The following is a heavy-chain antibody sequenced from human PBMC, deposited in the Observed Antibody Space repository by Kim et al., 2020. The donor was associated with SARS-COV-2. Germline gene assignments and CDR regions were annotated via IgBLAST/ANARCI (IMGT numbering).Heavy chain of an antibody. Sequence: GGSLRLSCAASGFTFSSYAMSWVRQAPGKGLEWVSGISGTGGGTYYADSYYADSVKGRFTISRDNSKNMVHLQVNSLRAEDTAVYYCAKSFATTVPHAFDIWGQGTMVTVSS. D-gene: IGHD4-17*01. J-gene: IGHJ3*02. V-gene: IGHV3-23*01. CDR2: ISGTGGGT. CDR1: GFTFSSYA. CDR3: AKSFATTVPHAFDI.